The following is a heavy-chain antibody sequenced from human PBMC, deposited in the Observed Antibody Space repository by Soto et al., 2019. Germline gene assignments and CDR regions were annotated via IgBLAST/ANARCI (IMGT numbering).Heavy chain of an antibody. CDR2: INHSGST. CDR3: ASTPIVVVVAATPAHRWFDA. V-gene: IGHV4-34*01. Sequence: PSETLSLTCAVYGGSFSGYYWSWIRQPPGKGLEWIGEINHSGSTNYNPSLKSRVTISVDTSKNQFSLKLSSVTAADTAVYYCASTPIVVVVAATPAHRWFDAWGQGTLVTVSS. CDR1: GGSFSGYY. J-gene: IGHJ5*02. D-gene: IGHD2-15*01.